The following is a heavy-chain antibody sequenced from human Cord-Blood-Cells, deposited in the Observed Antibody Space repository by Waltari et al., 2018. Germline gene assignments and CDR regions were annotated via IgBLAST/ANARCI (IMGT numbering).Heavy chain of an antibody. J-gene: IGHJ4*02. CDR3: ARVLTLSSAYYFDY. CDR2: ISSSSSTI. V-gene: IGHV3-48*02. CDR1: GSPFSSYS. D-gene: IGHD3-9*01. Sequence: VQLVASGGGLVQPGGSLELSWTASGSPFSSYSMNRVRQAPGKGLEWVSYISSSSSTIYYADSVKGRFTISRDNAKNSLYLQMNSLRDEDTAVYYCARVLTLSSAYYFDYWGQGTLVTVSS.